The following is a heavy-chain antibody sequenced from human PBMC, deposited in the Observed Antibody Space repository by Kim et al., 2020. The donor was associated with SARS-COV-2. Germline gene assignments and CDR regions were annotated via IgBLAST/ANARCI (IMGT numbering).Heavy chain of an antibody. CDR2: IYPGDSDT. J-gene: IGHJ6*03. Sequence: GESLKISCKGSGYSFTSYWIGWVRQMPGKGLEWMGMIYPGDSDTRYSPSFQCQVTISADKSISTAYLQWSGLKASDTAMYFCARLMRATTVVATSYYMDVWGKGTTVTVSS. CDR1: GYSFTSYW. CDR3: ARLMRATTVVATSYYMDV. V-gene: IGHV5-51*01. D-gene: IGHD1-26*01.